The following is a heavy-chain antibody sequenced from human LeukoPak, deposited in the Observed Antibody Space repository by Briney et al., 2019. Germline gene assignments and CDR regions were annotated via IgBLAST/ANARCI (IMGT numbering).Heavy chain of an antibody. Sequence: PSETLSLTCAVSGYSISSGYYWGWIRQPPGKGLEWIGSIYHSGSTYYNPSLKSRVTISVDTSKNQFSLKLSSVTAADTAVYYCARTFTAVAPLWGQGTLVTVSS. J-gene: IGHJ4*02. CDR3: ARTFTAVAPL. D-gene: IGHD6-19*01. V-gene: IGHV4-38-2*01. CDR1: GYSISSGYY. CDR2: IYHSGST.